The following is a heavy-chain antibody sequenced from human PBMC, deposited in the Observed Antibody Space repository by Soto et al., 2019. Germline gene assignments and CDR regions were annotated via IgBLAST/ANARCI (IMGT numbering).Heavy chain of an antibody. V-gene: IGHV1-3*01. CDR3: ARDLGYALPDY. Sequence: LCWACQAPGQRLEWMGWINAGNGNTKYSQKFQGRVTITRDTSASTAYMELSSLRSEDTAVYYCARDLGYALPDYWGQGTLVTVSS. D-gene: IGHD2-15*01. CDR2: INAGNGNT. J-gene: IGHJ4*02.